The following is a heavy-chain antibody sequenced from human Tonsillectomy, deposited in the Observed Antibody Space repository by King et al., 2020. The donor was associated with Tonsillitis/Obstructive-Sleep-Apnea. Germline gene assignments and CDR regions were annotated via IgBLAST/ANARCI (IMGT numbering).Heavy chain of an antibody. Sequence: VQLVESGAEVKTPGASVKVSGKASGHTFTRYYIHWVRQARGQGLEWMGIINPSSGVTTYAQKFQGRVSMTTDTSASTVYLDLSSLRSEDTAVYYCARDDTVGRYIDSWGQGTLVTVSS. CDR1: GHTFTRYY. D-gene: IGHD1-14*01. CDR2: INPSSGVT. CDR3: ARDDTVGRYIDS. V-gene: IGHV1-46*01. J-gene: IGHJ4*02.